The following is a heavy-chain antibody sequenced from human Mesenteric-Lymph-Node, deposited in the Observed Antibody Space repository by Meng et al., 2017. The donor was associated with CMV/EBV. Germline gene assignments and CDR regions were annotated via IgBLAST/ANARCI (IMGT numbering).Heavy chain of an antibody. CDR1: A. CDR3: ASSPITIFGVVIITLGGYFDY. CDR2: TYYRSKWYN. V-gene: IGHV6-1*01. J-gene: IGHJ4*02. Sequence: AWPWIRQSPSRGLEWLGRTYYRSKWYNDYAVSVKSRITINPDTSKNQFSLQLNSVTPEDTAVYYCASSPITIFGVVIITLGGYFDYWGQGTLVTVSS. D-gene: IGHD3-3*01.